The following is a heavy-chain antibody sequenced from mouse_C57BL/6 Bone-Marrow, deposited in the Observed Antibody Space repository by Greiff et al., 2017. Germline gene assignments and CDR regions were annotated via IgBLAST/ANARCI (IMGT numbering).Heavy chain of an antibody. CDR1: GYTFTSYG. Sequence: QVQLKQSGAELARPGASVKLSCKASGYTFTSYGISWVKQRTGQGLEWIGEIYPRSGNTYYNEKFKGKATLTADKSSSTAYMELRSLTSEDSAVYFCARGKDFWYFDVWGTGTTVTVSS. CDR2: IYPRSGNT. J-gene: IGHJ1*03. V-gene: IGHV1-81*01. CDR3: ARGKDFWYFDV.